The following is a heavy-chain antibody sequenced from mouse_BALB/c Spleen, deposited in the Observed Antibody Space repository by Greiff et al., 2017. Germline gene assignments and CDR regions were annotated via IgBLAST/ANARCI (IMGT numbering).Heavy chain of an antibody. Sequence: EVHLVESGGGLVKPGGSLKLSCAASGFTFSDYYMYWVRQTPEKRLEWVATISDGGSYTYYPDSVKGRFTISRDNAKNNLYLQMSSLKSEDTAMYYCARPQLGGYFDVWGAGTTVTVSS. CDR1: GFTFSDYY. V-gene: IGHV5-4*02. D-gene: IGHD4-1*02. CDR3: ARPQLGGYFDV. CDR2: ISDGGSYT. J-gene: IGHJ1*01.